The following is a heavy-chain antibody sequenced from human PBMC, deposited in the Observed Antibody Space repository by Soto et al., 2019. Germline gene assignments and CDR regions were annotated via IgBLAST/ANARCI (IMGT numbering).Heavy chain of an antibody. CDR1: GGSISSGGYY. CDR2: IYYSGST. D-gene: IGHD1-1*01. J-gene: IGHJ4*02. Sequence: SETLSLTCTVSGGSISSGGYYWSWIRQHPGKGLEWIGYIYYSGSTYYNPSLKSRVTISLDKSRSQFSLKLNSVTAADSAVYFCPRLEGLATTTYYFDFFGXGA. CDR3: PRLEGLATTTYYFDF. V-gene: IGHV4-31*09.